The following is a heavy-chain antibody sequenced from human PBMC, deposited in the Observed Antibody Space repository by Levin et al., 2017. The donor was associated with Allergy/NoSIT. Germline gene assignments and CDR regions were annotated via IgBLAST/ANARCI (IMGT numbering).Heavy chain of an antibody. CDR3: ARAFYYDFWSGETLGPPIDY. V-gene: IGHV3-30*03. CDR2: ISYDGSNK. Sequence: LSLTCAASGFTFSSYGMHWVRQAPGKGLEWVAVISYDGSNKYYADSVKGRFTISRDNSKNTLYLQMNSLRAEDTAVYYCARAFYYDFWSGETLGPPIDYWGQGTLVTVSS. J-gene: IGHJ4*02. D-gene: IGHD3-3*01. CDR1: GFTFSSYG.